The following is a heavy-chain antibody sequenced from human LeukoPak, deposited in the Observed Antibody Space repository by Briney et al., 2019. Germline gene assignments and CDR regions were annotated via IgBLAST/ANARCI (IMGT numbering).Heavy chain of an antibody. CDR1: GFTFSSSW. D-gene: IGHD6-6*01. CDR2: IKQDGSEK. Sequence: PGGSLRLYCAASGFTFSSSWMSWVRQAPGKGLEWVANIKQDGSEKYYVGSVKGRFTISRDNAKNSLYLQMDSLRAKDTAVYYCARDGPYSTSSTHPPWGQGTLVTVSS. V-gene: IGHV3-7*03. CDR3: ARDGPYSTSSTHPP. J-gene: IGHJ5*02.